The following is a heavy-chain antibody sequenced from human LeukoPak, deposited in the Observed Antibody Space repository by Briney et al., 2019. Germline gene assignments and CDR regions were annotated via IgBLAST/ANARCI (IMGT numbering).Heavy chain of an antibody. Sequence: GSLRLSCAASGFTFSSYGMHWIRQPPGKGLEWIGEINHSGSTNYNPSLKSRVTISVDTSKNQFSLKLTSVTAADTAVYYCATLGEYYDSSGYYYNWGQGTLVTVSS. CDR2: INHSGST. D-gene: IGHD3-22*01. J-gene: IGHJ4*02. CDR3: ATLGEYYDSSGYYYN. V-gene: IGHV4-34*08. CDR1: GFTFSSYG.